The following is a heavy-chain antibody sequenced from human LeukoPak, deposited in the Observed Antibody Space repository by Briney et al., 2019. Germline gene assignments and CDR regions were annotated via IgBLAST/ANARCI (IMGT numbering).Heavy chain of an antibody. J-gene: IGHJ4*02. CDR1: GSTVSSNY. D-gene: IGHD1-7*01. CDR2: IYSGGST. Sequence: SGGSLRLSCAASGSTVSSNYMSWVRQAPGKGLEWVSVIYSGGSTYYADSVKGRFTISRDNSKNTLYLQMNSLRAEDTAVYYCAKDFLSYNWNYVLDYWGQGTLVTVSS. V-gene: IGHV3-53*05. CDR3: AKDFLSYNWNYVLDY.